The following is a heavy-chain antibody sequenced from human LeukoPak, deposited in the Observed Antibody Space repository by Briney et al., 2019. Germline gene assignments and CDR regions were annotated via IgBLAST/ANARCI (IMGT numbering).Heavy chain of an antibody. CDR3: AREGSRYSRKKYGMDV. CDR2: ISAYNGNT. D-gene: IGHD6-13*01. CDR1: GYTFTSYG. J-gene: IGHJ6*02. V-gene: IGHV1-18*01. Sequence: ASVKVSCKASGYTFTSYGISWVRQAPGQGPEWMGWISAYNGNTNYAQKLQGRVTMTTDTSTSTAYMELRSLRPDDTAVYYCAREGSRYSRKKYGMDVWGQGTTVTVSS.